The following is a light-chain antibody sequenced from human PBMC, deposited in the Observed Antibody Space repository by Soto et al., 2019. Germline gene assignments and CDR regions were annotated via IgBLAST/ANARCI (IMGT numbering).Light chain of an antibody. CDR1: QSVTNSY. J-gene: IGKJ5*01. CDR2: GAS. CDR3: QHYDSSPPIT. Sequence: EIVLTQSPGTLSLSPGERATLSCRASQSVTNSYLAWYQQKPGQAPRLLIYGASSRATGIPDRFSGSGSGTDFTLTISRLEPEDFAVYYCQHYDSSPPITFGHGTRLEMK. V-gene: IGKV3-20*01.